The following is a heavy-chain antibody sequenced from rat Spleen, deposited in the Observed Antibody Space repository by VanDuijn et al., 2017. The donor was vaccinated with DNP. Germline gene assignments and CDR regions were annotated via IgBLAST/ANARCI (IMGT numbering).Heavy chain of an antibody. CDR1: GFTFSNYG. D-gene: IGHD1-7*01. V-gene: IGHV5S13*01. Sequence: EVQLVESGGGLVQPGRSLKLSCAASGFTFSNYGMAWVRQAPTKGLEWVVSITNSGDNTYYRDSVRGRFTISRDYARSTLYLQMDSLRSEDTATYYCATSSYFGYDYGFAYWGQGTLVTVSS. J-gene: IGHJ3*01. CDR2: ITNSGDNT. CDR3: ATSSYFGYDYGFAY.